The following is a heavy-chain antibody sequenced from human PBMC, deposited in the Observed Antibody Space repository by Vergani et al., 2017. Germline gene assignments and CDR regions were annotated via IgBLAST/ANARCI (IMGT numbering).Heavy chain of an antibody. CDR2: IYPGDSDT. V-gene: IGHV5-51*03. CDR1: GYSFTSYW. CDR3: ARSTYDFWSGYYTENYYMDV. D-gene: IGHD3-3*01. Sequence: EVQLVPSGAEVKKPGESLKISCKGSGYSFTSYWIGWVRQMPGKGLEWMGIIYPGDSDTRYSPSFQGQVTISADKSISTAYLQWSSLKASDTAMYYCARSTYDFWSGYYTENYYMDVWGKGTTVTVSS. J-gene: IGHJ6*03.